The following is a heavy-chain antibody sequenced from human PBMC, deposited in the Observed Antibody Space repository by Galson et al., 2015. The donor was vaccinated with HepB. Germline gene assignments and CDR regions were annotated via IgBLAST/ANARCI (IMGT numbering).Heavy chain of an antibody. CDR1: GFTFSSYA. V-gene: IGHV3-30*04. CDR3: TRDRYQAVAGIKERRY. J-gene: IGHJ4*02. D-gene: IGHD6-19*01. CDR2: TSYDGGSE. Sequence: SLRLSCAASGFTFSSYAVHWVRQAPGKGLEWVAFTSYDGGSEYYADSVQGRFTISRDDSKNTVYLQMNSLRPEDTGVYYCTRDRYQAVAGIKERRYWGQGTLVTVSS.